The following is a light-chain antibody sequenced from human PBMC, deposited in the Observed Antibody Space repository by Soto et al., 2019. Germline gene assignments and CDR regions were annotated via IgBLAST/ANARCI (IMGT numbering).Light chain of an antibody. Sequence: DIQMTQSPSSLSASVGDRVTITCRASQRMSSYLNWYQQKPGKAPKLLIYAASSLQSGVPSRFSGSGSGTHFSLNISSLQPEDFAIYYCQQSYTTPTWTFGQGTKVEMK. CDR3: QQSYTTPTWT. CDR2: AAS. J-gene: IGKJ1*01. V-gene: IGKV1-39*01. CDR1: QRMSSY.